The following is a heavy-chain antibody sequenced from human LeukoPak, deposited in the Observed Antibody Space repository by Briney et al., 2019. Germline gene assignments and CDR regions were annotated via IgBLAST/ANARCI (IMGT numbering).Heavy chain of an antibody. Sequence: ASVKVSCKASGYTFTGYYMHWVRQAPGQGLEWMGWISAYNGNTNYAQKLQGRVTMTTDTSTSTAYMELRSLRSDDTAVYYCARVRCSSTSCYRNWFDPWGQGTLVTVSS. CDR3: ARVRCSSTSCYRNWFDP. J-gene: IGHJ5*02. V-gene: IGHV1-18*04. CDR1: GYTFTGYY. CDR2: ISAYNGNT. D-gene: IGHD2-2*01.